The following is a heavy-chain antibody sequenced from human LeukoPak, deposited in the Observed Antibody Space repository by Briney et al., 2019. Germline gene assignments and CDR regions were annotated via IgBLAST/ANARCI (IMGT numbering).Heavy chain of an antibody. CDR1: GGSISSYY. V-gene: IGHV4-59*01. J-gene: IGHJ3*02. CDR2: IYHSGST. Sequence: SSETLSLTCKVSGGSISSYYWSWIRQPPGKGLEWIGYIYHSGSTNYNPSLKSRVTISVDTSKNQFSLKLSSVTAADTAVYYCARDRRDGYNDAFDIWGQGTMVTVSS. CDR3: ARDRRDGYNDAFDI. D-gene: IGHD5-24*01.